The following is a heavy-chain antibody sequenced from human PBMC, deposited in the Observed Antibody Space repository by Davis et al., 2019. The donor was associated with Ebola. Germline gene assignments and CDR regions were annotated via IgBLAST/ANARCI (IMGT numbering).Heavy chain of an antibody. V-gene: IGHV1-69*10. J-gene: IGHJ4*02. CDR1: GGTFSSYA. D-gene: IGHD5-18*01. CDR2: INAGNGNT. CDR3: ASNVDTAIPDY. Sequence: SVKVSCKASGGTFSSYAISWVRQAPGQGLEWMGWINAGNGNTKYSQKFQGRVTITADKSTSTAYMELSSLRSEDTAVYYCASNVDTAIPDYWGQGTLVTVSS.